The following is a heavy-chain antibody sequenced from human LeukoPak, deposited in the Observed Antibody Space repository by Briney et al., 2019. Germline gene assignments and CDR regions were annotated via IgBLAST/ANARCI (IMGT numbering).Heavy chain of an antibody. D-gene: IGHD1-26*01. V-gene: IGHV1-2*02. Sequence: ASVKVSCKASGYSSTDYYICWVRQAPGQGLEWMGWIKPNSGDTNYVQKFEGRVTMTRDTSISTAYMELSSLRSDDTAVYYCATKKYSGSFYAFWGQGTLVTVSS. CDR1: GYSSTDYY. J-gene: IGHJ4*02. CDR3: ATKKYSGSFYAF. CDR2: IKPNSGDT.